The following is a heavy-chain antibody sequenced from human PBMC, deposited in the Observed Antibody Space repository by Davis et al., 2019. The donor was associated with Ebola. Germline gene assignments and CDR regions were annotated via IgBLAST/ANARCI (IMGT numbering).Heavy chain of an antibody. J-gene: IGHJ6*02. V-gene: IGHV1-46*01. CDR1: GGTFSSYA. Sequence: AASVKVSCKASGGTFSSYAISWVRQAPGQGLEWMGIINPSGGSTSYAQKFQGRVTMTRDTSTSTVYMELSSLRSEDTAVYYCARDGAVTFGMDVWGQGTTVTVSS. CDR2: INPSGGST. CDR3: ARDGAVTFGMDV. D-gene: IGHD4-17*01.